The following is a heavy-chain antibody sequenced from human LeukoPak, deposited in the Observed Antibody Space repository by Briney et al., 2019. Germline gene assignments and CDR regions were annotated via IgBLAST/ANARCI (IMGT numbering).Heavy chain of an antibody. J-gene: IGHJ4*02. CDR2: FSINGNT. Sequence: SETLSLTCTVSGASITSYYRSWFRQPAGKGLEWIGRFSINGNTIYSPSVKSRVTMSVDTSKNQVSLKLKSVTAADTAVYYCARDQVRYYDYWGQGTLVTVSS. V-gene: IGHV4-4*07. D-gene: IGHD3-10*01. CDR1: GASITSYY. CDR3: ARDQVRYYDY.